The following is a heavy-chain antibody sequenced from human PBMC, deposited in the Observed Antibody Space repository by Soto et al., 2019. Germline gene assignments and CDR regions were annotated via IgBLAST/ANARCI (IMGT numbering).Heavy chain of an antibody. CDR2: ISGSGGST. D-gene: IGHD4-17*01. J-gene: IGHJ4*02. V-gene: IGHV3-23*01. Sequence: EVQLLESGGGLVQPGGSLRLSCAASCFIVSSYAMSWVRQAPGKGREWVSAISGSGGSTYYADSVKGRFTISRDNSKNTLYLQMNSLRAEDTALYYCAKDLLMTTDLIFDYWGQGTLVTVSS. CDR1: CFIVSSYA. CDR3: AKDLLMTTDLIFDY.